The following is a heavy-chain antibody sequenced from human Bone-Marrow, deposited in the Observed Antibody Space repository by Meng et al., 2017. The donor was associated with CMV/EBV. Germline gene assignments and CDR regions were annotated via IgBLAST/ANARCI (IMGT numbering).Heavy chain of an antibody. D-gene: IGHD2-2*02. CDR2: IYYSGST. J-gene: IGHJ3*02. CDR1: GGSISSSSYY. Sequence: ESLKISCTVSGGSISSSSYYWGWIRQPPGKGLEWIGSIYYSGSTYYNPSLKSRVTISVDTSKNQFSLKLSSVTAADTAVYYCARGRLSLGYCSSTSCYKRYAFDIWGKGTMVTVSS. V-gene: IGHV4-39*07. CDR3: ARGRLSLGYCSSTSCYKRYAFDI.